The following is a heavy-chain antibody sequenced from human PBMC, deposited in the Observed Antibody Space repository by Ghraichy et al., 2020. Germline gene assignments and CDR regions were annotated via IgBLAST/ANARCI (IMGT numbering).Heavy chain of an antibody. CDR2: IHSTSIYK. Sequence: GESLNISCAASGFTLSSYTMNWVRQAPGKGLEWVSSIHSTSIYKYHADSVKGRFTISRDNAKNSLYLEMNSLRAEDTAVYYCARDGTLSGSGSYSAYYGLDVWGQGATVTVSS. CDR3: ARDGTLSGSGSYSAYYGLDV. D-gene: IGHD3-10*01. V-gene: IGHV3-21*01. J-gene: IGHJ6*02. CDR1: GFTLSSYT.